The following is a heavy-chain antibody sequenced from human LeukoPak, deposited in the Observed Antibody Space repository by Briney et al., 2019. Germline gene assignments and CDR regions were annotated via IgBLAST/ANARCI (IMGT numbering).Heavy chain of an antibody. D-gene: IGHD1-14*01. V-gene: IGHV3-23*01. CDR1: GSTFSSYA. CDR3: GSNRGTYYYYYYMDV. Sequence: GSLRLSCAASGSTFSSYAMSWVRQAPGKGLEWVSAISGSGGSTYYADSVKGRFTISRDNSKNTLYLQMNSLRAEDTAVYYCGSNRGTYYYYYYMDVWGKGTTVTVSS. CDR2: ISGSGGST. J-gene: IGHJ6*03.